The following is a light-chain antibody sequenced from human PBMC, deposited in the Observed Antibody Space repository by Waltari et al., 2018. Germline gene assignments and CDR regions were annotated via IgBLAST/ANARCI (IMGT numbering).Light chain of an antibody. J-gene: IGKJ1*01. V-gene: IGKV4-1*01. Sequence: DIVMTQAPDSQAVSLGERATSNCKASQSVLYSSNKKTYLAWYQQKTGQPPKLLIYWASTRESGVPDRFSGSGSGTDFTLTISSLQAEDVAVYYCQQYYSTLWTFGQGTKVEIK. CDR1: QSVLYSSNKKTY. CDR3: QQYYSTLWT. CDR2: WAS.